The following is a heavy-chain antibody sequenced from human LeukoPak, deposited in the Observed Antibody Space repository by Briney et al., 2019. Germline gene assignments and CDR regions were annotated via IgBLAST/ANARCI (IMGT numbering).Heavy chain of an antibody. Sequence: GGSLRLSCAASGFTFKNYNMHSVRQAPGKWLECISYISSSSSSIYSADSVQGRFTVSRDNAKNSLFLQMNSLRAEDTAVYYCARENYADLFDYWGQGTLVSVSS. D-gene: IGHD3-16*01. CDR3: ARENYADLFDY. J-gene: IGHJ4*02. V-gene: IGHV3-48*01. CDR2: ISSSSSSI. CDR1: GFTFKNYN.